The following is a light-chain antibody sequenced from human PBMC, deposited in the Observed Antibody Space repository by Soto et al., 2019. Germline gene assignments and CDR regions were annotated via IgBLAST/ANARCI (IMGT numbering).Light chain of an antibody. CDR1: QDIRGA. CDR2: DVS. CDR3: QQLNSYPIT. J-gene: IGKJ5*01. Sequence: AIQVTQSPSSLSASVGDRVTITCRASQDIRGALAWYQQKPGKAPKLLIYDVSTLENEVPSRFSGSSSGTQFTLTISSLQPEDFGTYYCQQLNSYPITFGHGTRLEIK. V-gene: IGKV1-13*02.